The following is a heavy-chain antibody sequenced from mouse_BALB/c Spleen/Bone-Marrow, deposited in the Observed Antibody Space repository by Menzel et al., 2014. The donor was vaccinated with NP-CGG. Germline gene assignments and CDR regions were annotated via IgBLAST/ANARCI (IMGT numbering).Heavy chain of an antibody. CDR3: ARCLLLDY. Sequence: GPELVRPGASVKLSCNSSGYTFTSYWMHWVKQRPGQGLEWIGNIYPGTGSTNYDEKFKSKATLTVDTSSRTAYMQLSSLTSEDSAVYYWARCLLLDYWGQGTTLTVSS. D-gene: IGHD1-1*01. J-gene: IGHJ2*01. CDR1: GYTFTSYW. V-gene: IGHV1S22*01. CDR2: IYPGTGST.